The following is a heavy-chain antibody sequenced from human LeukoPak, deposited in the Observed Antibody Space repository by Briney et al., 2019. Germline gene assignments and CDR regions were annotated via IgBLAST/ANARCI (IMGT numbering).Heavy chain of an antibody. D-gene: IGHD6-13*01. Sequence: GGSLRLSCAASGFTFSSYSMNWVRQAPGKGLEWVSSISSSSSYIYYADSVKGRFTISGDNSKNSLYLQMNSLRAEDTAVYYCARGGYSSSSQYYYYYGMDVWGQGTTVTVSS. CDR3: ARGGYSSSSQYYYYYGMDV. CDR2: ISSSSSYI. V-gene: IGHV3-21*01. J-gene: IGHJ6*02. CDR1: GFTFSSYS.